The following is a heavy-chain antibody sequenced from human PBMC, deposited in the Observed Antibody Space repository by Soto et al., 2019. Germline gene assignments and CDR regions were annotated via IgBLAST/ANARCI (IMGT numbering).Heavy chain of an antibody. V-gene: IGHV4-34*01. Sequence: SETLSLTCAVYGGSFSGFYWSWIRQPPGKGLEWIGEINQSGSTNYNPSLKSRVTISVDTSKNQFSLKVSSVTAAGTAVYYCARGVIIGVVILHWGQGTLVTVSS. CDR2: INQSGST. J-gene: IGHJ4*02. D-gene: IGHD3-3*01. CDR1: GGSFSGFY. CDR3: ARGVIIGVVILH.